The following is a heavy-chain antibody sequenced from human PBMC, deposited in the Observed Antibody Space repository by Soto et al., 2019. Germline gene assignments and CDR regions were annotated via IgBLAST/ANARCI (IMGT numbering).Heavy chain of an antibody. V-gene: IGHV1-69*08. Sequence: QVQLVQSGAEVKKPGSSVKVSCKASGGTFSSYTISWVRQAPGQGLEWMGRIIPILGIANYAQKFQGRVTSSAAKSTTTTYRGLRSLRSEAMAMHLYTRDGGVIVVPAADWYFDLWGRGTLVTVSS. CDR2: IIPILGIA. CDR1: GGTFSSYT. J-gene: IGHJ2*01. CDR3: TRDGGVIVVPAADWYFDL. D-gene: IGHD2-2*01.